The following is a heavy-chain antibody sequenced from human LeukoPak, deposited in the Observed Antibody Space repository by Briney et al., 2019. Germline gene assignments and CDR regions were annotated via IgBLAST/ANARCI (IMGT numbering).Heavy chain of an antibody. V-gene: IGHV3-30*03. J-gene: IGHJ3*02. D-gene: IGHD3-22*01. CDR1: GFTFRNYG. CDR2: ISYDGSNK. CDR3: ARWPYYYDSSGFRGDAFDI. Sequence: PGGSLRLSCAASGFTFRNYGMHWVRQAPGKGLDWVAVISYDGSNKYYADSVKGRFTISRDNSKNTLYLQMNSLRAEDTAVYYCARWPYYYDSSGFRGDAFDIWGQGTMVTVSS.